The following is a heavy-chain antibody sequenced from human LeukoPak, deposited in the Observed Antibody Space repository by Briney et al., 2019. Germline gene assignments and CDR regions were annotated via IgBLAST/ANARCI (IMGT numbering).Heavy chain of an antibody. J-gene: IGHJ5*02. Sequence: ASVKVSCKASGYTFTGYYMHWVRQAPGQGLEWMGWINPNSGGTNYAQKFQGRVTITRDTSASTAYMELSSLRSEDTAVYYCAREAVDSSVDWFDPWGQGTLVTVSS. CDR1: GYTFTGYY. D-gene: IGHD4-23*01. CDR2: INPNSGGT. V-gene: IGHV1-2*02. CDR3: AREAVDSSVDWFDP.